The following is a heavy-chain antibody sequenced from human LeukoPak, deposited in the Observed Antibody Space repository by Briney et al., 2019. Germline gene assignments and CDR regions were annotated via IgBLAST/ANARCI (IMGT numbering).Heavy chain of an antibody. V-gene: IGHV1-46*01. CDR3: ARGATGHYYSMDV. Sequence: GASVKVSCKPSGYTLTKSFIHWVRQATGQGPEWMGIINLSGGAATFAQAFQGRLTIASNISASTVYMELSGLRYDDTAVYYCARGATGHYYSMDVWGNGTTVTVSS. CDR2: INLSGGAA. J-gene: IGHJ6*03. D-gene: IGHD5-24*01. CDR1: GYTLTKSF.